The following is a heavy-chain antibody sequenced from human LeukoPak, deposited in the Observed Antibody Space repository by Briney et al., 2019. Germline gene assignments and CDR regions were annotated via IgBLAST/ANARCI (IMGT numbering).Heavy chain of an antibody. D-gene: IGHD3-10*01. CDR3: ARVAITMPEVDAFDI. J-gene: IGHJ3*02. Sequence: GGSLRLSCAASGFTFSSYSMNWVRQAPGKGLEWVSYISFGSTTIYYADSVKGRFTISRDNAKNSLYLQLNSLRAEDTAVYYCARVAITMPEVDAFDIWGQGTMVTVSS. CDR1: GFTFSSYS. CDR2: ISFGSTTI. V-gene: IGHV3-48*01.